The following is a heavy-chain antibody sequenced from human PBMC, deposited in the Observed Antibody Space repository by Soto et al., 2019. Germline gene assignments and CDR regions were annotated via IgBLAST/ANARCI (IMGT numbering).Heavy chain of an antibody. J-gene: IGHJ4*02. Sequence: PSETLSLTCAVYGGSFSGYYWSWIRQPPGKGLEWIGEINHSGSTNYNPSLKSRVTISVDTSKNQFSLKLSSVTAADTAVYYCARGRKTPNNYYDSSGYPPPRYFDYWGQGTLVTVS. CDR1: GGSFSGYY. CDR3: ARGRKTPNNYYDSSGYPPPRYFDY. CDR2: INHSGST. V-gene: IGHV4-34*01. D-gene: IGHD3-22*01.